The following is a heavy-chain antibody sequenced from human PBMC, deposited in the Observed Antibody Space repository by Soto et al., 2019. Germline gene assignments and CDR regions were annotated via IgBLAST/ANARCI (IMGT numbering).Heavy chain of an antibody. V-gene: IGHV4-39*01. Sequence: PSETLSLTCTVSGESISGSSYYWGWIRQPPGKGLEWIGSIYYSGRTYYNPSFKSRVTISIDTSKNQFSLKLSSVTATDTAVYYCARQRTTVVTQAYFDHWGQGALVTVSS. J-gene: IGHJ4*02. CDR2: IYYSGRT. D-gene: IGHD2-21*02. CDR1: GESISGSSYY. CDR3: ARQRTTVVTQAYFDH.